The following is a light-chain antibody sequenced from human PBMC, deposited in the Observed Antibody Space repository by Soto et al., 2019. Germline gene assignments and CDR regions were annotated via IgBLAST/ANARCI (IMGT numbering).Light chain of an antibody. V-gene: IGLV1-40*01. CDR1: SSNIGANYD. CDR3: QSYDSSLRGWV. J-gene: IGLJ3*02. Sequence: QSVLTQPPSVSGAPGQRVTISRTGSSSNIGANYDVHWYQHLPGTAPRLLISGDSNRPSGVPDRFSGSKSGTSASLGIAGLQAEDEADYYCQSYDSSLRGWVFGGGTKLTVL. CDR2: GDS.